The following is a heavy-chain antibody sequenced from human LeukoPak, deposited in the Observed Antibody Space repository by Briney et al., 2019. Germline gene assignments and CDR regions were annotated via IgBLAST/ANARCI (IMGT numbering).Heavy chain of an antibody. CDR1: GGSFSGYY. Sequence: PSETLSLTCDVYGGSFSGYYWSWIRQPPGKGLEWIGEINHSGSTNYNPSLKSRVTISVDTSKNQFSLKLSSVTAADTAVYYCARGISGSYFVDYMDVWGKGTTVTVSS. J-gene: IGHJ6*03. CDR2: INHSGST. V-gene: IGHV4-34*01. CDR3: ARGISGSYFVDYMDV. D-gene: IGHD1-26*01.